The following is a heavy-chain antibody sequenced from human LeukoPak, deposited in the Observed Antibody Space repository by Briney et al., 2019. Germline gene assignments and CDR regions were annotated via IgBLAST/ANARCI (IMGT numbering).Heavy chain of an antibody. D-gene: IGHD2-15*01. CDR2: INHNGNS. J-gene: IGHJ6*03. CDR3: AASGYYYYYMDV. CDR1: GGSFSNYY. V-gene: IGHV4-34*01. Sequence: SETLSLTCAVYGGSFSNYYWNWIRQPPGKGLEWIGEINHNGNSNYNPSLKSRVTISVDTSKNQFSLRVSSVTAADTAVYYCAASGYYYYYMDVWGKGTTITVSS.